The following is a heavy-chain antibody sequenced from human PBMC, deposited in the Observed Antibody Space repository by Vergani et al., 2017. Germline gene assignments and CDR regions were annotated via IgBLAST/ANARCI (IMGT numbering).Heavy chain of an antibody. D-gene: IGHD6-13*01. Sequence: EVQLVESGGGLVQPGGSLRLSCAASGFTFSSYEMNWVRQAPGKGLEWVSYISSSGSTIYYADSVKGRFTISRDNAKNSLYLQMNSLRADDTAVYYCARAVGLAAAGDYWGQGTLVTVSS. V-gene: IGHV3-48*03. CDR3: ARAVGLAAAGDY. CDR2: ISSSGSTI. J-gene: IGHJ4*02. CDR1: GFTFSSYE.